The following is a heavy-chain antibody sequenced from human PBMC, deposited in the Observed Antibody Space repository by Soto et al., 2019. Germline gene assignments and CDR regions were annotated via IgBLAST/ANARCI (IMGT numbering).Heavy chain of an antibody. J-gene: IGHJ4*02. CDR2: IYHSGST. Sequence: TLSLTCAVPGGSISSGGYSWSWIRQPPGKGLEWIGYIYHSGSTYYNPSLKSRVTISVDRSKNQFSLKLSSVTAADTAVYYCARGELRYFDWLPYYFDYWGQGTLVTVSS. V-gene: IGHV4-30-2*01. CDR1: GGSISSGGYS. D-gene: IGHD3-9*01. CDR3: ARGELRYFDWLPYYFDY.